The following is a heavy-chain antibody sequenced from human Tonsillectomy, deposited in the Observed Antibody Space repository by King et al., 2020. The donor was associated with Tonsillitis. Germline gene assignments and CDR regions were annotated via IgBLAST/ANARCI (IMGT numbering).Heavy chain of an antibody. V-gene: IGHV1-18*01. J-gene: IGHJ6*02. CDR1: GYTFTSYG. D-gene: IGHD6-13*01. CDR2: ITAYNGKT. Sequence: QLVQSGAEEKKPGASVKVSCKASGYTFTSYGISWVRQAPGQGLEWMGWITAYNGKTNYEQKVQGRVTITTDTSTTTAYMDLRSLTSDDTAVYYCARVIAAAGGYYYSMDVWGQGTTVTVSS. CDR3: ARVIAAAGGYYYSMDV.